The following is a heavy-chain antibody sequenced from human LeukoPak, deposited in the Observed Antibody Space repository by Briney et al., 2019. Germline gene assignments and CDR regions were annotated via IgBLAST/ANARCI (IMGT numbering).Heavy chain of an antibody. V-gene: IGHV3-30*04. J-gene: IGHJ3*02. CDR2: ISYDGSNK. D-gene: IGHD5-18*01. CDR3: ARGYSYGAFDI. CDR1: GFTFSSYA. Sequence: GGSLRLSCAASGFTFSSYAMHWVRQAPGKGLEWVAVISYDGSNKYYADSVKGRFTISRDNSKNTLYLQMNSLRAEDTAVYYCARGYSYGAFDIRGQGTMATVSS.